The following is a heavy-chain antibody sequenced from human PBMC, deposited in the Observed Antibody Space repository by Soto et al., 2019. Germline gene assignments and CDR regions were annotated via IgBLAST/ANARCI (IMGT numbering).Heavy chain of an antibody. CDR2: IYYSGST. D-gene: IGHD3-16*01. Sequence: SETLSLTCSVSGASVSSGSYYWSWIRQPPGKLLEWIGYIYYSGSTNYNPSLKSRVTISVDTSKNQFSLKLSSVTAADTAVYYCARSGMITFGGVTPAPHDYWGQGTLVTVSS. V-gene: IGHV4-61*01. CDR3: ARSGMITFGGVTPAPHDY. CDR1: GASVSSGSYY. J-gene: IGHJ4*02.